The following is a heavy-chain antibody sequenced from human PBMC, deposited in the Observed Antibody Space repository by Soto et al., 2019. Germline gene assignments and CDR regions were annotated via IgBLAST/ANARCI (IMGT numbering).Heavy chain of an antibody. CDR1: GGSISSSSYY. CDR3: APSFWGSTAMEKYYFDY. CDR2: IYYSGST. D-gene: IGHD5-18*01. V-gene: IGHV4-39*01. Sequence: SETLSLTCTVSGGSISSSSYYWGWIRQPPGKGLEWIGSIYYSGSTYHNPSLKSRVTISVDTSKNQFSLKLSSVTAADTAVYYCAPSFWGSTAMEKYYFDYWGQGTLVTVSS. J-gene: IGHJ4*02.